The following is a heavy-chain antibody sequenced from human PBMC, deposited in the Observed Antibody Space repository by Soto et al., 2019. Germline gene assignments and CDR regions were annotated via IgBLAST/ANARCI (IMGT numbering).Heavy chain of an antibody. CDR2: ISTHNGYT. Sequence: GPSVKVSCKASGYTFTSYGISWVRQAPGQGLEWMGWISTHNGYTDYAQKLQGRVTMTTDTSTSTAYMELRSLRSDDTAVYYCVSGSDFDYWGQGTMVTVSS. V-gene: IGHV1-18*01. CDR3: VSGSDFDY. CDR1: GYTFTSYG. J-gene: IGHJ4*02.